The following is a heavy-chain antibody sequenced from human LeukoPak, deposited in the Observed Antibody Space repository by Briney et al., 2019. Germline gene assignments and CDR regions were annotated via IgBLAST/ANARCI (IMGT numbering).Heavy chain of an antibody. D-gene: IGHD6-13*01. CDR3: AKDLEAASYYYYGMDV. CDR2: ISWNSGSI. V-gene: IGHV3-9*01. CDR1: GFTFSSYG. Sequence: GRSLRLSCAASGFTFSSYGMHWVRQAPGKGLEWVSGISWNSGSIGYADSVKGRFTISRDNAKNSLYLQMNSLRAEDTALYYCAKDLEAASYYYYGMDVWGQGTTVTVSS. J-gene: IGHJ6*02.